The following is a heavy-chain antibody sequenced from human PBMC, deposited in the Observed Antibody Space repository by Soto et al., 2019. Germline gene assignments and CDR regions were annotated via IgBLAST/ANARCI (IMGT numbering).Heavy chain of an antibody. CDR1: GGSISSGGYY. Sequence: SETLSLTCTVSGGSISSGGYYWSWIRQHPGKGLEWIGYIYYSGSIYYNPSLKGRATMSIDTAGNQFSLKVSSVTVADTAVYYCARDLDGLHDDTSGPFPRPGWGQGTLVTVSS. J-gene: IGHJ1*01. CDR2: IYYSGSI. D-gene: IGHD3-22*01. V-gene: IGHV4-30-4*08. CDR3: ARDLDGLHDDTSGPFPRPG.